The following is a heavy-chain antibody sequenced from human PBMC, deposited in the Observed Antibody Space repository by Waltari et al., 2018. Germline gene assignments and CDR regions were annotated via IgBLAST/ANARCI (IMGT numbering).Heavy chain of an antibody. Sequence: EVQLVESGGGLVQPGGSLRLSCAAPGFTFSSYSMNWVRQAPGKGLEWVSYISSSSSTIYYADSVKCRLTISRDNAKNSLYLQMSSLGAEDTAVYYCARGDYYDSSGEDYWGQGTLVTVSS. V-gene: IGHV3-48*01. CDR1: GFTFSSYS. D-gene: IGHD3-22*01. J-gene: IGHJ4*02. CDR2: ISSSSSTI. CDR3: ARGDYYDSSGEDY.